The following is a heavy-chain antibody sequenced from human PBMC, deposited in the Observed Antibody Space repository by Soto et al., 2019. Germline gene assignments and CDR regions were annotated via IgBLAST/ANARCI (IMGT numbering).Heavy chain of an antibody. Sequence: PSETLSLTCTVSGGSISSGGYYWSWIRQHPGKGLEWIGYIYYSGSTYYNPSLKSRVTISVDTSKNQFSLKLSSVTAADTAVYYCARVGFITGTIDYWGQGTLVTVSS. V-gene: IGHV4-31*03. J-gene: IGHJ4*02. CDR2: IYYSGST. D-gene: IGHD1-7*01. CDR3: ARVGFITGTIDY. CDR1: GGSISSGGYY.